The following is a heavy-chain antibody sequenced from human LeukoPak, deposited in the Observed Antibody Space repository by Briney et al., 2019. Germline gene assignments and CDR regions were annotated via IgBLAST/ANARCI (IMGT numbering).Heavy chain of an antibody. CDR2: IRYDGSNK. V-gene: IGHV3-30*02. Sequence: PGGPLSLPCQPSGFPLVTYAMHWSPKAPGRGLEWVAFIRYDGSNKYYADSVKGRFTISRDNSKNTLYLQMNSLRAEDTAVYYCAKDRDVDYWGQGTLVTVSS. CDR3: AKDRDVDY. CDR1: GFPLVTYA. J-gene: IGHJ4*02.